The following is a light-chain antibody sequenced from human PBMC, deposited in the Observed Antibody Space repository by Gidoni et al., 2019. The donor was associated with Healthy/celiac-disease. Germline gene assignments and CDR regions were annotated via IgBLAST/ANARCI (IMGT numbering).Light chain of an antibody. CDR2: GAS. V-gene: IGKV3-20*01. CDR3: QQYGSSPGT. CDR1: QSVSSSY. J-gene: IGKJ1*01. Sequence: DIVLTQSPGTLSLSPGERATLSCRASQSVSSSYLAWYQQKPGQAPRLLIYGASSRATGIPDRFSGSGSGTDFTLTIRRLEPEDFAVYYCQQYGSSPGTFGQGTKVEIK.